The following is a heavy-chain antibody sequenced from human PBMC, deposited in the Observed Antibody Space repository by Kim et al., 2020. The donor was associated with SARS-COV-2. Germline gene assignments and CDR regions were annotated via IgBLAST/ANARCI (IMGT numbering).Heavy chain of an antibody. V-gene: IGHV3-7*01. CDR2: IKEDGGER. J-gene: IGHJ6*02. CDR1: GFTFSNFW. D-gene: IGHD3-10*01. CDR3: ARLQPGWLGELSPKYGMDV. Sequence: GGSLRLSCAASGFTFSNFWMSWVRQAPGRGLEWVANIKEDGGERYYVDSVKGRFTISRDNVRKSLSLKMNRLRVEDTAAYYCARLQPGWLGELSPKYGMDVWGQGTAVTVSS.